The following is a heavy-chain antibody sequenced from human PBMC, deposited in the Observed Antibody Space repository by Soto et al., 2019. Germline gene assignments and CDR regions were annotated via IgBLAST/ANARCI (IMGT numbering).Heavy chain of an antibody. CDR2: IIPIFGTA. J-gene: IGHJ4*02. CDR1: GGTFSSYS. CDR3: ARDGGRHSGGIDY. V-gene: IGHV1-69*01. D-gene: IGHD1-26*01. Sequence: QVQLVPSGAEVKKPGSSVKVSCKASGGTFSSYSIHWVRQAPGQGLEWMGEIIPIFGTANYAQKFQGRVTITADESTSTAYMELSSLRSEDTAVYYCARDGGRHSGGIDYWGQGTLVTVSS.